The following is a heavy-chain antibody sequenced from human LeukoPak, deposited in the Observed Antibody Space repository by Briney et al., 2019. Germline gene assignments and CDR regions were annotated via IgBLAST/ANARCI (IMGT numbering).Heavy chain of an antibody. J-gene: IGHJ4*02. V-gene: IGHV3-30*02. CDR3: AKGFFGSGSYSLRAQFDY. Sequence: GGSLRLSCAASGFTFSSYGMHWVRQAPGKGLEWVAFIRYDGSNKYYADSVKGRFTISRDNSKNTLYLQMNSLRAEDTAVYYCAKGFFGSGSYSLRAQFDYWGQGTLVTVSS. D-gene: IGHD1-26*01. CDR1: GFTFSSYG. CDR2: IRYDGSNK.